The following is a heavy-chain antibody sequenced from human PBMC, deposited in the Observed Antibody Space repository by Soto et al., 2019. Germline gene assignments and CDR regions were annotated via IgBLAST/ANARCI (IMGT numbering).Heavy chain of an antibody. V-gene: IGHV3-48*03. Sequence: RGSLLVACVASEFTFSIYEMNWVRQAPGKGLEWVSYISSSGTTIYYTDSVKGRFTISRDNANKSLYLQMNSLRAEDTAVYYCVRFGGAAAGPGDYWGQGTLVTV. CDR3: VRFGGAAAGPGDY. CDR1: EFTFSIYE. CDR2: ISSSGTTI. D-gene: IGHD6-13*01. J-gene: IGHJ4*02.